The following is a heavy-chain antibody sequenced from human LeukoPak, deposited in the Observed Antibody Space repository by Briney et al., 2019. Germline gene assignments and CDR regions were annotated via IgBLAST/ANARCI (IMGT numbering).Heavy chain of an antibody. J-gene: IGHJ3*02. V-gene: IGHV4-34*01. CDR1: GGSFSGYY. CDR3: ARVRHIVVVTAPSGAFDI. D-gene: IGHD2-21*02. CDR2: INHSGST. Sequence: SETLSLTCAVYGGSFSGYYWSWIRQPPGKGLEWIGEINHSGSTNYNPSLKSRVTISVDTSKNQFSLKLSSVTAADTAVYYCARVRHIVVVTAPSGAFDIWGQGTMVTVSS.